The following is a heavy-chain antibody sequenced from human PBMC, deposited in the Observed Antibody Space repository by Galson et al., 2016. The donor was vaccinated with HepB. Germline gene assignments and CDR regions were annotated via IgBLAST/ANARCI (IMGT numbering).Heavy chain of an antibody. D-gene: IGHD3-10*01. CDR3: AKGSDYYGWGSYPYYFDY. Sequence: SLRLSCAASGFTFSSYAMNWVRQAPGKGLEWVSTISGSETTSYADSMKGRFTISRDNSKNTLFLQMNSLRVEDMAVYYCAKGSDYYGWGSYPYYFDYWGQGTPVTVSS. CDR1: GFTFSSYA. J-gene: IGHJ4*02. CDR2: ISGSETT. V-gene: IGHV3-23*01.